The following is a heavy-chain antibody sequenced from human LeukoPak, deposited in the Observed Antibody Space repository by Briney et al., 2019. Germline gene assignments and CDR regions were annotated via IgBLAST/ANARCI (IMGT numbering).Heavy chain of an antibody. CDR2: INWNGGST. V-gene: IGHV3-20*04. J-gene: IGHJ4*02. Sequence: GGSLRLSCAASGCTFDDYGMSWVRQAPGKGLEWVSGINWNGGSTGYADSVKGRFTISRDNAKNSLYLQMNSLRAEDTALYYCARDGGYYYDSSGYSVFDYWGQGTLVTVSS. D-gene: IGHD3-22*01. CDR3: ARDGGYYYDSSGYSVFDY. CDR1: GCTFDDYG.